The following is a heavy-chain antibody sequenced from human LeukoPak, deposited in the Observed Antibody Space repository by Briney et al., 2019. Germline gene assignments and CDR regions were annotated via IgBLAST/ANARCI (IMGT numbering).Heavy chain of an antibody. J-gene: IGHJ6*03. V-gene: IGHV1-69*13. CDR3: AISPGGYYFYYMDV. CDR2: IIPIFGSA. CDR1: GGTFSSYA. Sequence: ASVKVSCKTSGGTFSSYAISWVRQAPGQGLEWVGGIIPIFGSANYAQKFQGRVTITADESTSTAYMELSSLRSEDTAVYYCAISPGGYYFYYMDVWGKGTTVTISS. D-gene: IGHD3-10*01.